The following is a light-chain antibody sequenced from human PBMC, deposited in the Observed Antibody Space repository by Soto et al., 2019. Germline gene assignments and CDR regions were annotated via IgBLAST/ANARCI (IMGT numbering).Light chain of an antibody. CDR1: QSVNIN. J-gene: IGKJ1*01. CDR3: QQYNNRPRT. CDR2: DGS. Sequence: EVVLAQSPATLSLSPGERASLSCRASQSVNINLAWYQQKPGQAPRLVIYDGSHRATDIPARFSGSGSGTEFTLTISSLQSEDFAVYYCQQYNNRPRTFGQGTKVDIK. V-gene: IGKV3D-15*01.